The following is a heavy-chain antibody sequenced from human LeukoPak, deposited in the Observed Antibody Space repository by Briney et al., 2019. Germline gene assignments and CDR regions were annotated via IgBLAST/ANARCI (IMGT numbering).Heavy chain of an antibody. CDR1: GFPFSSYG. CDR2: IWYDGSNL. CDR3: ARDKNYYGSGSPSFDAFDI. D-gene: IGHD3-10*01. V-gene: IGHV3-33*01. J-gene: IGHJ3*02. Sequence: GGSLRLSCAASGFPFSSYGMHWVRQAPGKGLEWVALIWYDGSNLYYADSVKGRFTISKDSSKNTLYLHMNSLRAEGTAVYYCARDKNYYGSGSPSFDAFDIWGQGTMVTVSS.